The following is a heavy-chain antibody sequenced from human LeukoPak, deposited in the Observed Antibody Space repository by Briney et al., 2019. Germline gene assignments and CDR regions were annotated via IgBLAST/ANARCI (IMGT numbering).Heavy chain of an antibody. V-gene: IGHV1-2*02. CDR3: ARVYYYDSSGPNYFDY. J-gene: IGHJ4*02. Sequence: ASVKVSCKASGYTFTGYYMHWVRQAPGQGLEWMGWINPNSGGTNYAQKFQGRVTMTRDTSISTAYMELSRLRSDDTAVYYCARVYYYDSSGPNYFDYWGQGTLVTVSS. CDR1: GYTFTGYY. D-gene: IGHD3-22*01. CDR2: INPNSGGT.